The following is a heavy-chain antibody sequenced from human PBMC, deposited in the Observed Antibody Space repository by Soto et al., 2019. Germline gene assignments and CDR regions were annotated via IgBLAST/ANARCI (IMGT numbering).Heavy chain of an antibody. CDR1: GFTFSSYA. CDR3: ASGNDYGDYGRYWCFDL. D-gene: IGHD4-17*01. V-gene: IGHV3-30-3*01. J-gene: IGHJ2*01. Sequence: QVQLVESGGGVVQPGRCLRLSCAASGFTFSSYAMHWVRQAPGKGLEWVAVISYDGSNKYYADSVQGRFTISRDNSKNTLYLQMNSLRAEDTAVYYCASGNDYGDYGRYWCFDLWGRGTLVTVSS. CDR2: ISYDGSNK.